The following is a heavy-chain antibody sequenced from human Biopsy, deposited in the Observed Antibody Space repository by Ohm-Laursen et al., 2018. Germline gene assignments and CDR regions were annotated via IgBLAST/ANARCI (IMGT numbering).Heavy chain of an antibody. V-gene: IGHV1-69*06. D-gene: IGHD3-9*01. Sequence: SSVKVSCKSPGGTFSNYGVNWVRQAPGQGLEWLGGNIPILGTGNYAQKFQDRVTVAADTSTSTATMELRSLRSDDTAVYYCATKLTGYFHHWGQGTLVIVSS. J-gene: IGHJ1*01. CDR1: GGTFSNYG. CDR3: ATKLTGYFHH. CDR2: NIPILGTG.